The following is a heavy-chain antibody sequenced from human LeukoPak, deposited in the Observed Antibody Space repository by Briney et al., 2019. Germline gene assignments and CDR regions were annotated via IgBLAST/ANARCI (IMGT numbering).Heavy chain of an antibody. J-gene: IGHJ4*02. CDR2: IKHDGSEK. D-gene: IGHD5-12*01. CDR1: GFTIRDYW. Sequence: GGSVILSCAASGFTIRDYWMSWVRQAAANGLEGVANIKHDGSEKYYVASVKGRFTISKNIPKNSLSLQHNSLRTEDTAVYFCVKDRGGYLKYKTFESWGQGTLVTVSS. V-gene: IGHV3-7*01. CDR3: VKDRGGYLKYKTFES.